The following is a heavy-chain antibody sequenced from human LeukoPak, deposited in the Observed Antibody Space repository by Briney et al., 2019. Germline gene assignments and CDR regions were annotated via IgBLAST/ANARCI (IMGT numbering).Heavy chain of an antibody. J-gene: IGHJ6*03. CDR2: IIPIFGTA. CDR1: GYTFTSYA. Sequence: SVKVSCKASGYTFTSYAMHWVRQAPGQGLEWMGGIIPIFGTANYAQKFQGRVTITADESTSTAYMELSSLRSEDTAVYYCWGYYSSTSCYLDYYYYMDVWGKGTTVTVSS. D-gene: IGHD2-2*01. CDR3: WGYYSSTSCYLDYYYYMDV. V-gene: IGHV1-69*13.